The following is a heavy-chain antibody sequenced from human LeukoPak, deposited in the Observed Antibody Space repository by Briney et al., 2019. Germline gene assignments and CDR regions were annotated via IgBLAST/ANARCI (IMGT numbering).Heavy chain of an antibody. Sequence: PSQTLSLTCIVSGGSISSGGYYWSWIRQPPGKGLEWIGYIYHSGSTYYNPSLKSRVTISVDRSKNQFSLKLSSVTAADTAEYYCARASTTAAKDGDAFDIWGQGTMVTVSS. J-gene: IGHJ3*02. CDR2: IYHSGST. D-gene: IGHD2-2*01. CDR3: ARASTTAAKDGDAFDI. V-gene: IGHV4-30-2*01. CDR1: GGSISSGGYY.